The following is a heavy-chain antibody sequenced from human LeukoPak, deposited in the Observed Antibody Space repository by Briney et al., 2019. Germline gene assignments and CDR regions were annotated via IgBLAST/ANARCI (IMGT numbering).Heavy chain of an antibody. CDR1: AFTFSSYS. CDR3: ARTSAAAGGY. V-gene: IGHV3-21*01. CDR2: ISISRTYI. J-gene: IGHJ4*02. Sequence: GGSLSLSCAASAFTFSSYSMNWVRQAPGKGLEWVLSISISRTYISYADSVKGRFTIARDNAKNTLYQQMNSLRAEDSAVYYCARTSAAAGGYWGQGTLVTVSS. D-gene: IGHD6-13*01.